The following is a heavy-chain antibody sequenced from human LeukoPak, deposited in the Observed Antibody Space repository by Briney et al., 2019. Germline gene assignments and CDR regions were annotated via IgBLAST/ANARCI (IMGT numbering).Heavy chain of an antibody. D-gene: IGHD2-15*01. CDR3: AKGGPDAFDI. Sequence: GGSLRLSCAASGFTFDDYAMHWVRQAPGKGLEWVSGISWNSGSIGYADSVKGRFTISRDNAKNSLYLQMNSLRAEDMALYYCAKGGPDAFDIWGQGTMVTVSS. J-gene: IGHJ3*02. CDR1: GFTFDDYA. V-gene: IGHV3-9*03. CDR2: ISWNSGSI.